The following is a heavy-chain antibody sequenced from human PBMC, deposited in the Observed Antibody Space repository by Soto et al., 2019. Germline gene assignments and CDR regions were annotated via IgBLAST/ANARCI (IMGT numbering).Heavy chain of an antibody. V-gene: IGHV1-2*04. Sequence: ASVKVSCKASGYTFTGYYMHWVRQAPGQGLEWMGWINPNSGGTNYAQKFLGWVTMTRDTSISTAYMELSRLRSDDTAVYYCARFGTGLDAFDIWGQGTMVTVSS. D-gene: IGHD1-7*01. CDR3: ARFGTGLDAFDI. J-gene: IGHJ3*02. CDR1: GYTFTGYY. CDR2: INPNSGGT.